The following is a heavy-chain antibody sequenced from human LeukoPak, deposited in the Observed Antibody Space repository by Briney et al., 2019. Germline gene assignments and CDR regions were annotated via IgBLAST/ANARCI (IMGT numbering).Heavy chain of an antibody. CDR1: GFTFSSYA. J-gene: IGHJ4*02. CDR2: IKQDGSEK. Sequence: PGGSLRLSCAASGFTFSSYAMSWVRQAPGKGLEWVANIKQDGSEKYYVDSVKGRFTISRDNAKNSLYLQMNSLRAEDTAVYYCARGDPYSGSSYWGQGTLVTVSS. V-gene: IGHV3-7*04. CDR3: ARGDPYSGSSY. D-gene: IGHD1-26*01.